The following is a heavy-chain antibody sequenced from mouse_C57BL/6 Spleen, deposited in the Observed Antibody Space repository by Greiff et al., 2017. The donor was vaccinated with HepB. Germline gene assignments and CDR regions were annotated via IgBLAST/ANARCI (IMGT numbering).Heavy chain of an antibody. V-gene: IGHV1-55*01. CDR1: GYTFTSYW. D-gene: IGHD1-1*01. J-gene: IGHJ2*01. Sequence: VQLQQSGAELVKPGASVKMSCKASGYTFTSYWITWVKQRPGQGLEWIGDIYPGSGSTNYNEKFKRKATLTVDTSSSTAYMQLSSLTSEDSAVYYCARRGDGSRYFDYWGQGTTLTVSS. CDR3: ARRGDGSRYFDY. CDR2: IYPGSGST.